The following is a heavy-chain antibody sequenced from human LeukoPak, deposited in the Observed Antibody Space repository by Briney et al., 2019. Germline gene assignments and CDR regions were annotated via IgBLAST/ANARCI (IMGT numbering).Heavy chain of an antibody. D-gene: IGHD3-22*01. J-gene: IGHJ4*02. CDR2: ISYDGSNK. Sequence: PGGSLRLSCAASGFTFSSYGMHWVRQAPGKGLEWVAVISYDGSNKYYADSVKGRFTISRDNAKNSLYLQMNSLRAEDTALYYCAKDILPYYYDSSGYYHVGYFDYWGQGTLVTVSS. CDR3: AKDILPYYYDSSGYYHVGYFDY. V-gene: IGHV3-30*18. CDR1: GFTFSSYG.